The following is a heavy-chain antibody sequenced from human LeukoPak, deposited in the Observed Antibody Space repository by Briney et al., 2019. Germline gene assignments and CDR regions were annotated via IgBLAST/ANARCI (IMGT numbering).Heavy chain of an antibody. CDR1: GGSISSYY. D-gene: IGHD1-26*01. CDR2: IYHSGST. CDR3: ARGIVGATYDY. Sequence: SETLSLTCTVSGGSISSYYWSWIRQPPGKGLEWVGSIYHSGSTYYNPSLKSRVTISVDTSKNQFSLKLSSVTAADTAVYYCARGIVGATYDYWGQGTLVTVSS. V-gene: IGHV4-38-2*02. J-gene: IGHJ4*02.